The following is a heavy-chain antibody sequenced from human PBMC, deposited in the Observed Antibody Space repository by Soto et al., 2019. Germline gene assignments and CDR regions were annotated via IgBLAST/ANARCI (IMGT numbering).Heavy chain of an antibody. J-gene: IGHJ4*02. CDR2: IYHSGYT. Sequence: SETLSLTCTVSGGSISSYYWNWIRQPPGKGLEWIGYIYHSGYTNYSPSLKSRVTISVDTSKNQFSLKLSSVTAADTAVYYCASNHDYGDYWGQGTLVTVSS. CDR3: ASNHDYGDY. CDR1: GGSISSYY. V-gene: IGHV4-59*08.